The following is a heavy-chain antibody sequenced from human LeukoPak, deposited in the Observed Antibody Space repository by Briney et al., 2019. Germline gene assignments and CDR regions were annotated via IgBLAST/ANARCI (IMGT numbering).Heavy chain of an antibody. Sequence: GGSLRLSCAASGFTFSSYAMSWVRQAPGKGLEWVSAISGSGGSTYYADFVMGRFTISRDNSKNTLYLQMNSLRAEDTAVYYCAKGDDSSGYYEGLIDYWGQGTLVTVSS. J-gene: IGHJ4*02. CDR2: ISGSGGST. CDR1: GFTFSSYA. V-gene: IGHV3-23*01. D-gene: IGHD3-22*01. CDR3: AKGDDSSGYYEGLIDY.